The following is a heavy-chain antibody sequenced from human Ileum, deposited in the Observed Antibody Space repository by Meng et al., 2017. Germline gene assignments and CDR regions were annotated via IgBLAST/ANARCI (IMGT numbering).Heavy chain of an antibody. CDR3: AGATIRTYYYGSGSYYFTK. CDR2: INHSGST. Sequence: VHLQQWGAGLFKPSETLSLTCAVYDGSFSGYFWSWIRQPPGKGLEWIGEINHSGSTNYNPSLKGRVTISVDTSKSQFSLRLNSVTAADTALYYCAGATIRTYYYGSGSYYFTKWGQGTLVTVSS. CDR1: DGSFSGYF. J-gene: IGHJ4*02. D-gene: IGHD3-10*01. V-gene: IGHV4-34*01.